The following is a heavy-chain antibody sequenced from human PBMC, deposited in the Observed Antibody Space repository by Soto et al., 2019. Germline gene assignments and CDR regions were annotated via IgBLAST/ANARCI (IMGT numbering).Heavy chain of an antibody. D-gene: IGHD3-9*01. CDR1: GFSFSTSW. V-gene: IGHV3-7*03. J-gene: IGHJ4*02. CDR2: IKQDGRKK. CDR3: AREDYYDTGYYVV. Sequence: GGSLRLSCAASGFSFSTSWMSWVRQAPGKGLEWVASIKQDGRKKYYGDSVRGRFTTSRDNAKNSLYLQMNSLTAAETALYYCAREDYYDTGYYVVWGQGTQVTVSS.